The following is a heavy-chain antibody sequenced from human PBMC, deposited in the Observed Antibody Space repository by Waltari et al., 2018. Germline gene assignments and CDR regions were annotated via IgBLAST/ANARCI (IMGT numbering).Heavy chain of an antibody. CDR2: TYYRSKCYN. D-gene: IGHD6-25*01. Sequence: QVLLQQSGQGLVKPSQTLSLTCAISGDRVSRNSAAWHCIRKSPSRGLEWLGRTYYRSKCYNDYSLSVKSRIPINPDTSKNQFSLQLNSVTPEDTAVYYCARDGRVAALDAFDIWGQGTMVTVSS. CDR3: ARDGRVAALDAFDI. CDR1: GDRVSRNSAA. J-gene: IGHJ3*02. V-gene: IGHV6-1*01.